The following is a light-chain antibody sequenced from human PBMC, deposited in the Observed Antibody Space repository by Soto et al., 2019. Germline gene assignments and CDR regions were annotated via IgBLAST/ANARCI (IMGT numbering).Light chain of an antibody. CDR1: QTGSNSY. CDR3: QQYNNWPQT. J-gene: IGKJ1*01. CDR2: GAS. Sequence: IVLTQSPGTLSLSPGERATLSCRASQTGSNSYLAWYQQKPGQAPRLLIYGASTRATGIPARFSGSGSGTEFTLTISSLQSEDFAVYYCQQYNNWPQTFGQGTKVDIK. V-gene: IGKV3-15*01.